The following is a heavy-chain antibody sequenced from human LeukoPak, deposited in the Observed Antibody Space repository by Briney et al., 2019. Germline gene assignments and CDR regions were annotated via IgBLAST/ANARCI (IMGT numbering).Heavy chain of an antibody. V-gene: IGHV5-51*01. D-gene: IGHD3-10*01. CDR3: ARTFGESPLNYYYGMDV. J-gene: IGHJ6*02. CDR1: GYSFTSYW. CDR2: IYPGDSDT. Sequence: GESLKISCKGSGYSFTSYWIGWVRQMPGKGLEWMGIIYPGDSDTRYSPSFQGQATISADQSISTAYLQWSSLKASDTAMYYCARTFGESPLNYYYGMDVWGQGTTVTVSS.